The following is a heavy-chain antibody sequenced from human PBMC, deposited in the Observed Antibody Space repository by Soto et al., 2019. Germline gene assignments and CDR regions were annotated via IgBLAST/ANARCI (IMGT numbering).Heavy chain of an antibody. J-gene: IGHJ4*02. CDR2: IYYSGST. D-gene: IGHD4-17*01. CDR3: ARDDYGDWGYFDY. V-gene: IGHV4-30-4*01. CDR1: GGSISSGDYY. Sequence: QVQLQESGPGLVKPSQTLSLTCTVSGGSISSGDYYWSWIRQPPGKGLEWIGHIYYSGSTYYKSSLKSRVTISLDTSKTQFSLKLRSVTAADTAVYYCARDDYGDWGYFDYWGQGTLVTVSS.